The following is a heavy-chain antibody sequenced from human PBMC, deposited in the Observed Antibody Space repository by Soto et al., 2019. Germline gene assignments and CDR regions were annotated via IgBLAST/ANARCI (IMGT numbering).Heavy chain of an antibody. CDR3: ARGAMFWFDP. V-gene: IGHV4-59*01. CDR1: GGSLGSYY. J-gene: IGHJ5*02. Sequence: QVQLQESGPGLVKPSETLSLTCSVAGGSLGSYYWGWIRQSPGKGLEWIAYIYDSGTTIYNPSLKSRATISVDTSKNPFSLNLTSVTAADTAVYYCARGAMFWFDPWGQGTLVSVSS. D-gene: IGHD3-10*02. CDR2: IYDSGTT.